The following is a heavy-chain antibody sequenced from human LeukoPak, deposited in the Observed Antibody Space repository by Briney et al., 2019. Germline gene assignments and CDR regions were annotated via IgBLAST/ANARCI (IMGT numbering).Heavy chain of an antibody. V-gene: IGHV1-8*01. Sequence: ASVKVSCKASGYTFTSYDINWVRQATGQGLEWMGWMNPNSGNTGYAQKFRGRVTMTRNTSISTAYMELSSLGSEDTAVYYCARRGSSWSLYYYYYYYMDVWGKGTTVTVSS. D-gene: IGHD6-13*01. CDR2: MNPNSGNT. CDR3: ARRGSSWSLYYYYYYYMDV. J-gene: IGHJ6*03. CDR1: GYTFTSYD.